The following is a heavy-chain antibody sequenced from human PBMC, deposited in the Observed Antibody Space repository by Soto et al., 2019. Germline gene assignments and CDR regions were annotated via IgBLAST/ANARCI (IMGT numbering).Heavy chain of an antibody. V-gene: IGHV3-30-3*01. Sequence: GGSLRLSCAASGFTFSSYAMHWVRQAPGKGLEWVAVISYDGSNKYYADSVKGRFTISRDNSKNTLYLQMNSLRAEDTAVYYCAREGIPIYAFDYWGQGTLVTVSS. CDR3: AREGIPIYAFDY. CDR1: GFTFSSYA. CDR2: ISYDGSNK. D-gene: IGHD3-9*01. J-gene: IGHJ4*02.